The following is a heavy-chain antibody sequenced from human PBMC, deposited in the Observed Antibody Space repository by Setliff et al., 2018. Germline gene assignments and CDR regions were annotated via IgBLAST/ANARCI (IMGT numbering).Heavy chain of an antibody. D-gene: IGHD3-9*01. CDR1: GGSISSGGYS. Sequence: KPSETLSLTCAVSGGSISSGGYSWSWIRQPPGKGLEWIGYIYHSGSTYYNPSLKSRVTISVDRSKNQFSLKLSSVTAADTAVYYCARDSTQRLLRYFDWSSPSYYFDYWGQGTLVTVSS. CDR3: ARDSTQRLLRYFDWSSPSYYFDY. CDR2: IYHSGST. V-gene: IGHV4-30-2*01. J-gene: IGHJ4*02.